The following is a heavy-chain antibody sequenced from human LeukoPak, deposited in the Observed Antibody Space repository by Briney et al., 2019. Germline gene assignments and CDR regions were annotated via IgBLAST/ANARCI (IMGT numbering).Heavy chain of an antibody. CDR1: GFSFSTYW. CDR2: IDSDGSST. J-gene: IGHJ4*02. Sequence: GGSLRLSCAASGFSFSTYWMHWVRHAPGKGLVWVSRIDSDGSSTIYADSVKGRFTISRDNAKNTLYLQMSSLRAEDTAVYYCASAPYGSGSYYNLNFWGQGTLVTVSS. CDR3: ASAPYGSGSYYNLNF. V-gene: IGHV3-74*01. D-gene: IGHD3-10*01.